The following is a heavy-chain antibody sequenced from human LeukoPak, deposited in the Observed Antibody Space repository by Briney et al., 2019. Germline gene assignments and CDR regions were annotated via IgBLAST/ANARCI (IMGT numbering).Heavy chain of an antibody. Sequence: SETLSLTCAVYGGSFSGYYWSWIRQPPGKGLEWIGSIYYSGSTYYNPSLKSRVTISVDTSKNQFSLKLSSVTAADTAVYYCARLRSGSYYYWGQGTLVTVSS. V-gene: IGHV4-34*01. CDR3: ARLRSGSYYY. D-gene: IGHD1-26*01. CDR1: GGSFSGYY. CDR2: IYYSGST. J-gene: IGHJ4*02.